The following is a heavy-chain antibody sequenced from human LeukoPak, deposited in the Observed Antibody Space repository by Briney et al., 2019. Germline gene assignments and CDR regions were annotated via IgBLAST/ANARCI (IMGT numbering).Heavy chain of an antibody. CDR3: ATIEIRPGFRWFDP. D-gene: IGHD5-24*01. J-gene: IGHJ5*02. CDR1: GGSISSSNW. Sequence: SETLSLTCAVSGGSISSSNWWTWVRQPPGKGLEWIGEIYHSGSTNYNPSLKSRVTISVDKSKNQFSLKLSSVTAADTAVYYCATIEIRPGFRWFDPWGQGTLVTVSS. V-gene: IGHV4-4*02. CDR2: IYHSGST.